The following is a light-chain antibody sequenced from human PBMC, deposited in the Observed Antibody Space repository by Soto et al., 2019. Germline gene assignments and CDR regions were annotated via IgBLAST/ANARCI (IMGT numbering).Light chain of an antibody. V-gene: IGLV2-11*01. CDR2: DVS. Sequence: HSVRTRPRSVSGSPGQSGTISCSGTSGDVGGYNYVSWYQQHPGKAPKVIIYDVSERPSGVPDRFSGSKSGNTASLTISGLQAEDEADYYCCSYAGIYPYVFGSGTKVNV. J-gene: IGLJ1*01. CDR3: CSYAGIYPYV. CDR1: SGDVGGYNY.